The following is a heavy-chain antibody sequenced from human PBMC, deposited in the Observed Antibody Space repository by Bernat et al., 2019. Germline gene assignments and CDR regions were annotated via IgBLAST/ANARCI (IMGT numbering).Heavy chain of an antibody. D-gene: IGHD4-17*01. CDR1: GFILSDAW. V-gene: IGHV3-15*07. CDR3: TTPTHDYDDAGY. CDR2: IRSKSDGGTT. Sequence: EVQLVESGGGLVKPGGSLRLSCAASGFILSDAWMSWVRQAPGKGLEWVGRIRSKSDGGTTDYAAFVKGGFTISRDDSKNTLYLQMNSLKTEDTAVYYCTTPTHDYDDAGYWGQGTLVTVSS. J-gene: IGHJ4*02.